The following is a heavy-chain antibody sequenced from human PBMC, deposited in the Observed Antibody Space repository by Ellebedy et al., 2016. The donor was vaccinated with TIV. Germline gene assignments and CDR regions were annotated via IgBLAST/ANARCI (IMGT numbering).Heavy chain of an antibody. J-gene: IGHJ5*02. CDR1: GFTFSNHA. Sequence: GESLKISCEASGFTFSNHAMSWVRQAPGKGLEWVSAIRGSGGSTYYADSVKGRFTISRYNSKNTVYLQMNSLRADDTAVYYCARDPALPRGRFDTWGQGTLVTVSS. V-gene: IGHV3-23*01. CDR3: ARDPALPRGRFDT. CDR2: IRGSGGST.